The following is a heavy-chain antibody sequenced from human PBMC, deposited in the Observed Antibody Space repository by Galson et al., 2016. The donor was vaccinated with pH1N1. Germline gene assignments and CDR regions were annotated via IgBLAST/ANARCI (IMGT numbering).Heavy chain of an antibody. V-gene: IGHV3-48*01. CDR3: TRCANGPLDFWVFDL. CDR1: GFSFSSYT. D-gene: IGHD3-3*01. Sequence: SLRLSCAASGFSFSSYTMNWVRQAPGKALEWLSHITRGSGGINYADSVKGRFTISRDNAKHSLFLEIDSLRAEDTAVYYCTRCANGPLDFWVFDLWGRGTLVSVSP. CDR2: ITRGSGGI. J-gene: IGHJ2*01.